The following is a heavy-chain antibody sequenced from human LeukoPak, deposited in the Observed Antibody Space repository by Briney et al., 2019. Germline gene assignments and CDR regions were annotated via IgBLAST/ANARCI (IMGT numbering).Heavy chain of an antibody. CDR3: ARAGFGELLVAAFDI. CDR1: GFTFSSYS. V-gene: IGHV3-21*01. D-gene: IGHD1-26*01. Sequence: GGSLRLSCAASGFTFSSYSMNWVRQAPGKGLEWVSSISSSSSYIYYADSLKGRFTISRDNAKKSLYLQMNSLRVEDTAVYYCARAGFGELLVAAFDIWGQGTMVTVSS. CDR2: ISSSSSYI. J-gene: IGHJ3*02.